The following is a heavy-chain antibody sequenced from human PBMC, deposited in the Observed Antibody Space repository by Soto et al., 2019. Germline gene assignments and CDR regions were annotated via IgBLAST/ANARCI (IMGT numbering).Heavy chain of an antibody. J-gene: IGHJ4*02. Sequence: GESLRLSCAASGFTFSSNGMHWVRKAPGKGLEWVAVISYDGSNKYYADSVKGRFTISRYNSKNTLYLQRNSLRAEDTAVYYFAKSPIAAAGTLDYWGQGTLVTVSS. CDR3: AKSPIAAAGTLDY. D-gene: IGHD6-13*01. CDR1: GFTFSSNG. V-gene: IGHV3-30*18. CDR2: ISYDGSNK.